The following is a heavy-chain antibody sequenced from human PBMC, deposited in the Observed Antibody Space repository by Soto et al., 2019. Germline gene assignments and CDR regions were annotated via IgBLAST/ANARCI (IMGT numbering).Heavy chain of an antibody. CDR1: GYSFTNYW. D-gene: IGHD6-13*01. J-gene: IGHJ4*02. CDR2: IYLGDSDT. V-gene: IGHV5-51*01. Sequence: GESLKISCRGSGYSFTNYWIGWARQMPGKGLEWMGIIYLGDSDTRYSPSFQGRVTFSVDKSISNAYLQWSSLKASDTAIYYCARQAGYSSSWYFDSWGQGTLVTVSS. CDR3: ARQAGYSSSWYFDS.